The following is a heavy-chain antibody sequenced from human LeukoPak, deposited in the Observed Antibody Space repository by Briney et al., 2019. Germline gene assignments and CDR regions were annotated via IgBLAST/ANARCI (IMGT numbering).Heavy chain of an antibody. J-gene: IGHJ4*02. CDR3: ARDQGKYSYGNDY. D-gene: IGHD5-18*01. CDR2: IYHSGST. V-gene: IGHV4-39*07. CDR1: GGSISSSSYY. Sequence: SETLSLTCTVSGGSISSSSYYWGWIRQPPGKGLEWIGSIYHSGSTYYNPSLKSRVTISVDTSKNQFSLKLSSVTAADTAVYYCARDQGKYSYGNDYWGQGTLVTVSS.